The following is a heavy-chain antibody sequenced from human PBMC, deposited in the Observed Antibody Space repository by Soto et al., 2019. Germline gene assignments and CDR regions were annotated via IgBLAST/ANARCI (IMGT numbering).Heavy chain of an antibody. Sequence: EVQLVESGGGLVQPGGSLRLSCAASGFTFSSHWMSWVRQAPGKGLEWLASIKQDGSEKHYVDSAKGRFTISRDNAKNSLYLQMNSLRVEDTAVYYCARVYYDYIWGSYPLVYWGQGTLVTVSS. CDR1: GFTFSSHW. D-gene: IGHD3-16*02. CDR3: ARVYYDYIWGSYPLVY. CDR2: IKQDGSEK. V-gene: IGHV3-7*01. J-gene: IGHJ4*02.